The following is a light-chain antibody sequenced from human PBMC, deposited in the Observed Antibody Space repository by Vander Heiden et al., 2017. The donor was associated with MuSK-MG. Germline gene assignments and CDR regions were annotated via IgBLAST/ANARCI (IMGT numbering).Light chain of an antibody. CDR3: QKYNSARRT. J-gene: IGKJ1*01. CDR2: AAS. CDR1: QGISNY. Sequence: DIQMTQSPSSLSASVGDRVTITCRASQGISNYLAWYQQKPGKVPKLLIYAASTLQSGVPSRFTRSGSGTDFTLTISSLQPEDVATYYSQKYNSARRTFGQGTKVEIK. V-gene: IGKV1-27*01.